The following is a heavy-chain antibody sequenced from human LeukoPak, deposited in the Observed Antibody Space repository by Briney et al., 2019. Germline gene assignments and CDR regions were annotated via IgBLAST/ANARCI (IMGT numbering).Heavy chain of an antibody. Sequence: GRSLRLSCAASGFTFDDYAMHWVRQAPGKGLEWVSGISWNSGSIGYADSVKGRFTISRDNAKNSLYLQMNSLRAEDTALYYCAKDTDRGGFYSSSWSLHGWGQGTLVTVSS. V-gene: IGHV3-9*01. CDR2: ISWNSGSI. CDR1: GFTFDDYA. J-gene: IGHJ4*02. D-gene: IGHD6-13*01. CDR3: AKDTDRGGFYSSSWSLHG.